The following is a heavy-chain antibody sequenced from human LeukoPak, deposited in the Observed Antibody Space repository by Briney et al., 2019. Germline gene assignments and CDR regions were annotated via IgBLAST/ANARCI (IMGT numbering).Heavy chain of an antibody. D-gene: IGHD6-13*01. CDR1: GYIFTSYW. CDR2: IYPGDSDT. CDR3: ARLALGSSSWWDNWFDP. Sequence: PGESLKISCKGSGYIFTSYWIGWVRQMPGKGLEWMGIIYPGDSDTRYSPSFQGQVTISADKSISTAYLQWSSLKVSDTAMYYCARLALGSSSWWDNWFDPWGQGTLVTVSS. J-gene: IGHJ5*02. V-gene: IGHV5-51*01.